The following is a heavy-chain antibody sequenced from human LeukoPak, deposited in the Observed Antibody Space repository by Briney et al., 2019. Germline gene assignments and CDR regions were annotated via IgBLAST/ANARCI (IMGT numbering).Heavy chain of an antibody. D-gene: IGHD6-13*01. CDR2: IYYSGTT. CDR3: ARGVYIAAAQYAY. CDR1: GGSISSYY. V-gene: IGHV4-59*01. J-gene: IGHJ4*02. Sequence: SETLSLTCTVSGGSISSYYWSWIRQPAGKGLGWIGYIYYSGTTNYNPSLKSRVTISVDTSKNQFSLKLSSVTAADTAVYYCARGVYIAAAQYAYWGQGTLVTVSS.